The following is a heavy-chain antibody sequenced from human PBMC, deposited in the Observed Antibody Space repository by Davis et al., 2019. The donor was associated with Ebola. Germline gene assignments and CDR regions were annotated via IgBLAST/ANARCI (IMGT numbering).Heavy chain of an antibody. CDR2: IATDGSMT. CDR3: AREGRVFGCDY. V-gene: IGHV3-74*01. Sequence: PAGSLRLTCAASGFTFSSYWMPWVRQAPGKGLVWVSRIATDGSMTGYGDSVQGRFTISRDNAKNTLYLQMNDLRVEDTAVYYCAREGRVFGCDYWGQGALVTVSS. CDR1: GFTFSSYW. J-gene: IGHJ4*02. D-gene: IGHD3-3*01.